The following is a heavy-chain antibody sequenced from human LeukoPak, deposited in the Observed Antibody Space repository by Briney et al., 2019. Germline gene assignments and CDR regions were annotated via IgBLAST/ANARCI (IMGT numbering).Heavy chain of an antibody. CDR3: AREEWEPPVAFDI. V-gene: IGHV1-69*05. CDR2: IIPIFGTA. Sequence: SVKVSCKASGGTFSSYAISWVRQAPGQGLEWMGRIIPIFGTANYAQKFQGRVTITTDESTSTAYMELSSLRSEDTAVYYCAREEWEPPVAFDIRGQGTMVTVSS. J-gene: IGHJ3*02. CDR1: GGTFSSYA. D-gene: IGHD1-26*01.